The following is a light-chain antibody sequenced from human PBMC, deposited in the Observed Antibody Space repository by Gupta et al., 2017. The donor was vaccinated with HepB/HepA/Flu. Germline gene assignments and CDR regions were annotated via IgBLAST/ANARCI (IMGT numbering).Light chain of an antibody. Sequence: IVMTQSPLFLPVTPGEPASISCRSSQSLLHSNGYTYLDWYLQKPGQSPQLLIYLGSNRASGVPDRFSGSGSGTDFTLKISRVEAEDVGVYYCRQALQTPRTFGQGTKLEIE. CDR2: LGS. CDR3: RQALQTPRT. V-gene: IGKV2-28*01. CDR1: QSLLHSNGYTY. J-gene: IGKJ2*01.